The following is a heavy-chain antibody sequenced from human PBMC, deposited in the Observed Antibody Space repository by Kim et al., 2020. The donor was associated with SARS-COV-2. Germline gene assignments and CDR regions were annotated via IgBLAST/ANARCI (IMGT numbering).Heavy chain of an antibody. V-gene: IGHV4-59*08. D-gene: IGHD2-15*01. Sequence: TPTPKSRVTISVATSKNQFSLKLSSVTAADTAVYYCARLNCSGGSCYAQHWGQGTLVTVSS. J-gene: IGHJ1*01. CDR3: ARLNCSGGSCYAQH.